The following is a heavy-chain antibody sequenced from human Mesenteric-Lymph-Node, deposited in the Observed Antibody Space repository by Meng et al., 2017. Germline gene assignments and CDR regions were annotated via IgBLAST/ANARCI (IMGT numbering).Heavy chain of an antibody. Sequence: ASVKVSCKASGYTFTSSDINWVRQATGQGLEWMAWMNASSGFTGYARNFQGRLTLTRNTSISTAYMELSSLRSEDTAVYYCATTTGSPRSGFDYWGQGTLVTVSS. V-gene: IGHV1-8*03. D-gene: IGHD1-26*01. J-gene: IGHJ4*02. CDR2: MNASSGFT. CDR1: GYTFTSSD. CDR3: ATTTGSPRSGFDY.